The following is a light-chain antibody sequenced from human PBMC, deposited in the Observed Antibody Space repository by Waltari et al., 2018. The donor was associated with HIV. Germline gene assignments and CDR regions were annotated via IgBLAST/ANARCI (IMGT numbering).Light chain of an antibody. V-gene: IGLV1-44*01. Sequence: QPVLTQPPSASGTPGQRVTIPSSGSSSNIGSNTVNLYQQLPGTAPKLLIYSNNQRPSGVPDRFSGSKSGTSASLAISGLQSEDEADYYCAAWDDSMSGVVFGGGTKLTVL. CDR3: AAWDDSMSGVV. CDR1: SSNIGSNT. J-gene: IGLJ2*01. CDR2: SNN.